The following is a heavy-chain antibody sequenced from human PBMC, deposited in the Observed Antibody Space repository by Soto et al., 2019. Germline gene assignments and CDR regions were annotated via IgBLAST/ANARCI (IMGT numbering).Heavy chain of an antibody. V-gene: IGHV3-30-3*02. CDR3: AKNSGYLRSPSMDV. J-gene: IGHJ6*02. CDR2: ISYDGSKK. CDR1: GFTFSSLG. D-gene: IGHD3-22*01. Sequence: GGSLRLSCAASGFTFSSLGMDWVRQAPGKGLEWVALISYDGSKKYYGDSVKGRFTISRDNSKNTLYLQMNSLRAEDTAVYYCAKNSGYLRSPSMDVWGQGTTVTAP.